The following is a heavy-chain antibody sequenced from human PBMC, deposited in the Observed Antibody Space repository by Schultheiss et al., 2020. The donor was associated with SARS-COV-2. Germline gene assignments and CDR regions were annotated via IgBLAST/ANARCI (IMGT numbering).Heavy chain of an antibody. CDR3: ARVMGGGIAAAALDY. D-gene: IGHD6-13*01. CDR1: GGSFSGYYW. V-gene: IGHV2-26*01. J-gene: IGHJ4*02. CDR2: IFSNDEK. Sequence: ETLSLTCAVYGGSFSGYYWSWIRQPPGKALEWLAHIFSNDEKSYSTSLKSRLTISKDTSKNQVVLTMTNMDPVDTATYYCARVMGGGIAAAALDYWGQGTLVTVSS.